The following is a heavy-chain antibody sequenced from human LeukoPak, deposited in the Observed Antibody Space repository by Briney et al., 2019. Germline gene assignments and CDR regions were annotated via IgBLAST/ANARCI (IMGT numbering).Heavy chain of an antibody. Sequence: GGSLRLSCAASGFTFSSYAMHWVRQAPGKGLEWVAVISYDGSNKDYADSVKGRFTISRDNSKNTLYVQMNSLRAEDTAVYYCAKDRLSSGSYSFMDVWGKGTTVTVSS. CDR3: AKDRLSSGSYSFMDV. CDR2: ISYDGSNK. J-gene: IGHJ6*03. CDR1: GFTFSSYA. V-gene: IGHV3-30*18. D-gene: IGHD1-26*01.